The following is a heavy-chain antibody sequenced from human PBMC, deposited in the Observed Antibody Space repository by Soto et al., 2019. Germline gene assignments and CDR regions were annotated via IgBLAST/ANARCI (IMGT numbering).Heavy chain of an antibody. D-gene: IGHD2-15*01. CDR3: ARVRCSGGSCYEGVDWYFDL. Sequence: ASVKVSCKASGGTFSSYTISWVRQAPGQGLEWMGRIIPILGIANYAQKFQGRVTITADKSTSTAYMELSSLRSEDTAVYYCARVRCSGGSCYEGVDWYFDLWGRGTLVTVSS. V-gene: IGHV1-69*02. J-gene: IGHJ2*01. CDR2: IIPILGIA. CDR1: GGTFSSYT.